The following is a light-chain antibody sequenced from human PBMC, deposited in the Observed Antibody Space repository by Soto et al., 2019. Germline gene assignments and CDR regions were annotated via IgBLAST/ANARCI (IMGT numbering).Light chain of an antibody. J-gene: IGKJ1*01. CDR3: QHYSTYSA. Sequence: DIQMTQSPATLSASVGDRVTITCRASQSISSSLAWYQQKPGKAPKLLIYDASNLESGVPSIFSGSGSGTEFTLTISSLPPDDFATYYCQHYSTYSAFGQGTRGEI. CDR2: DAS. V-gene: IGKV1-5*01. CDR1: QSISSS.